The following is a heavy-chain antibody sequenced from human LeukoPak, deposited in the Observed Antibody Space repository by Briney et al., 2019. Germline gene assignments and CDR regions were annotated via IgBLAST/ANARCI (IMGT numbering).Heavy chain of an antibody. CDR3: ARDSTSDENYYYYYGMDV. D-gene: IGHD3-10*01. V-gene: IGHV4-31*03. J-gene: IGHJ6*02. CDR2: IYYSGST. CDR1: GGSISSGGYY. Sequence: TSETLSLTCTVSGGSISSGGYYWSWIRQHPGKGLEWIGYIYYSGSTYYNPSLKSRVTISVDTSKNQFSLKLSSVTAADTAVYYCARDSTSDENYYYYYGMDVWGQGTTVTVSS.